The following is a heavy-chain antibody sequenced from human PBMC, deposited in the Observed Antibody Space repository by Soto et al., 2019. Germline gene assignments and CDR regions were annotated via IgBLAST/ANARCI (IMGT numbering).Heavy chain of an antibody. CDR3: ASGYGVYYFDY. D-gene: IGHD5-18*01. V-gene: IGHV4-4*02. CDR1: GGSISSTNW. J-gene: IGHJ4*02. Sequence: QVQLQESGPGLVKPSGTLSLTCAVSGGSISSTNWWSWVRQPPGKGLEWIGEIYHSGSTNYNPSLKIRVTISLDKSKNQFSLKLSSVTAADTAVFYCASGYGVYYFDYWGQGTLVTVSS. CDR2: IYHSGST.